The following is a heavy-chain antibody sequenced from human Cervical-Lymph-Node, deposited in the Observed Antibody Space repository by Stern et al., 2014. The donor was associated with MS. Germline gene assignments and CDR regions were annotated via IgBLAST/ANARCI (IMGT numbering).Heavy chain of an antibody. Sequence: QLVQSGAEVKKPGASVKVSCKASGYTFTSYGISWVRQAPGQGLEWMGWISAYNGNTNYAQKLQGRVTMTTDTSTSTAYMELRSLRSDDTAVYYCARDYAFADYYDSSGYSGNNWLDPWGQGTLVTVSS. CDR1: GYTFTSYG. D-gene: IGHD3-22*01. J-gene: IGHJ5*02. CDR2: ISAYNGNT. CDR3: ARDYAFADYYDSSGYSGNNWLDP. V-gene: IGHV1-18*01.